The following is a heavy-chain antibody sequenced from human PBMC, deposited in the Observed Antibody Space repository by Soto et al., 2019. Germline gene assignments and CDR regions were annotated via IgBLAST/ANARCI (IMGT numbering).Heavy chain of an antibody. J-gene: IGHJ3*02. V-gene: IGHV1-18*01. D-gene: IGHD6-6*01. CDR3: ARDPAARDAFDI. CDR1: GYTFTSYG. Sequence: ASVKVSFKASGYTFTSYGISWVRQAPGQGLEWMGWISAYNGNTNYAQKLQGRVTMTTDTSTSTAYMELRSLRSDDTAVYYCARDPAARDAFDIWGQGTMVTVSS. CDR2: ISAYNGNT.